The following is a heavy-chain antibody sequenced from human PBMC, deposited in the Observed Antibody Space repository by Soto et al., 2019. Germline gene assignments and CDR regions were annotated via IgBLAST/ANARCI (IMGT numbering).Heavy chain of an antibody. CDR3: ARDVRSRYDFWSGKGLWDY. J-gene: IGHJ4*02. CDR2: IYYSGST. D-gene: IGHD3-3*01. CDR1: GGSISSSSYY. V-gene: IGHV4-39*02. Sequence: SETLSLTCTVSGGSISSSSYYWGWIRQPPGKGLEWIGSIYYSGSTYYNPSLKSRVTMTTDTSTSTAYMELRSLRSDDTAVYYCARDVRSRYDFWSGKGLWDYWGQGTLVTVSS.